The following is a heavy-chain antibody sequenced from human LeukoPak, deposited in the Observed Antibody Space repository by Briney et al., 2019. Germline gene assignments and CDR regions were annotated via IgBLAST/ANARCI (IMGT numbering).Heavy chain of an antibody. V-gene: IGHV3-33*01. D-gene: IGHD3-10*01. CDR1: GFTFSSYG. Sequence: GGSLRLSCAASGFTFSSYGLHWVRQAPGKGLEWVAVIWCDGSNKYYPDSVKGRFTISRDNSKNTLYLQMNSLRAEDTAVYYCARGGFNYAGMDGGGQGTTVPVSS. J-gene: IGHJ6*02. CDR3: ARGGFNYAGMDG. CDR2: IWCDGSNK.